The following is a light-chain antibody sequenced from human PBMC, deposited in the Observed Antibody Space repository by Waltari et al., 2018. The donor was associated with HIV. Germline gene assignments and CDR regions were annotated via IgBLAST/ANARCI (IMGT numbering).Light chain of an antibody. CDR1: QSVGSTF. V-gene: IGKV3-20*01. J-gene: IGKJ2*01. Sequence: EIVLTQSPDTLSLSPGERATLSCRTSQSVGSTFLAWYQQKPGQAPSLLVYGTSRRATGIPDRFSGSGSGTDFTLAISRLEPEDFAVYYCQQYGDSPMYTFGQGTRLDIK. CDR3: QQYGDSPMYT. CDR2: GTS.